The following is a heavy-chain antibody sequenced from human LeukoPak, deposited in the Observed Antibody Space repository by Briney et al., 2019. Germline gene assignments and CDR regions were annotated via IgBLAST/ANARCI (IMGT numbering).Heavy chain of an antibody. CDR1: GGSFSGYY. J-gene: IGHJ4*02. Sequence: SETLSLTCAAYGGSFSGYYWSWIRQPPGQGLEGRGEIDHSGSTNDNPSLKSRVTISVDTSKNQFSLTLSSVTAADTAVYYCARGLQYLTVAGAGIDYWGQGTLVTVSS. V-gene: IGHV4-34*01. CDR2: IDHSGST. D-gene: IGHD6-19*01. CDR3: ARGLQYLTVAGAGIDY.